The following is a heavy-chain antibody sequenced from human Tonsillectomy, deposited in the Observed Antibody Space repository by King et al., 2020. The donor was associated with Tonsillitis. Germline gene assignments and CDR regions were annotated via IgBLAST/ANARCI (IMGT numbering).Heavy chain of an antibody. CDR3: ASDLTGMDV. CDR1: GGTVTTDT. J-gene: IGHJ6*02. CDR2: IIPMSGTV. Sequence: QLVQSGAEVKKPGSSVTVSCKASGGTVTTDTISWVRQAPGQGLEWMGGIIPMSGTVHYAQRCQGRFTITADASTNMVFMELNSLISEDTAVYYCASDLTGMDVWGQGTSVAVSS. V-gene: IGHV1-69*01. D-gene: IGHD3-9*01.